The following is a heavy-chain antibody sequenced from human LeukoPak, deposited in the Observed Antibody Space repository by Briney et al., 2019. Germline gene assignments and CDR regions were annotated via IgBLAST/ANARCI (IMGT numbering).Heavy chain of an antibody. CDR2: IIPILGIA. V-gene: IGHV1-69*04. J-gene: IGHJ6*02. D-gene: IGHD6-13*01. Sequence: GAPVKPSCKASGGTFSSYAISWVRQAPGQGLEWMGRIIPILGIANYAQKFQGRVTITADKSTSTAYMELSSLRSEDTAVYYCARVPYSSSWYGRDYYYYGMDVWGPGTTVTVSS. CDR1: GGTFSSYA. CDR3: ARVPYSSSWYGRDYYYYGMDV.